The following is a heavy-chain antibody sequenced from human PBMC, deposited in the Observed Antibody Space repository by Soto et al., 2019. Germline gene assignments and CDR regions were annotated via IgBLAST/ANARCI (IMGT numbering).Heavy chain of an antibody. Sequence: SVKVSSKSSGSTFSSYGVSWVRQAPGQGLEFMGRIVTTFGNANDAQRFQGRLTLSADESRATVYTELSSLSNDDTARYYCEAGHCSSGSCFDPWG. CDR2: IVTTFGNA. D-gene: IGHD6-19*01. CDR3: EAGHCSSGSCFDP. J-gene: IGHJ5*02. V-gene: IGHV1-69*13. CDR1: GSTFSSYG.